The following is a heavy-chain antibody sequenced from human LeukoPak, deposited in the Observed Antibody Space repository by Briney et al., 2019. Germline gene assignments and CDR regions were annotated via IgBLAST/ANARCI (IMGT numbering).Heavy chain of an antibody. V-gene: IGHV3-30*04. CDR2: ISYDGSNK. CDR1: GFTFSSYA. Sequence: QPGRSLRLSCAASGFTFSSYAMHWVRQAPGKGLEWVAVISYDGSNKYYADSVKGRFTISRDNSKNTLCLQMNSLRAEDTAVYYCASIRIAAGDFDYWGQGTLVTVSS. CDR3: ASIRIAAGDFDY. D-gene: IGHD6-25*01. J-gene: IGHJ4*02.